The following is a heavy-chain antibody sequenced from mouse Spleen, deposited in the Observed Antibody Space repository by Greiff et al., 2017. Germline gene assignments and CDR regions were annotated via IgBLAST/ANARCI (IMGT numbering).Heavy chain of an antibody. Sequence: VQLQQSGAELVRPGASVTLSCKASGYTFTDYEMHWVKQTPVHGLEWIGAIDPETGGTAYNQKFKGKAILTADKSSSTAYMELRSLTSEDSAVYYCTREVRQAFFDYWGQGTTLTVSS. CDR3: TREVRQAFFDY. CDR2: IDPETGGT. CDR1: GYTFTDYE. V-gene: IGHV1-15*01. D-gene: IGHD2-14*01. J-gene: IGHJ2*01.